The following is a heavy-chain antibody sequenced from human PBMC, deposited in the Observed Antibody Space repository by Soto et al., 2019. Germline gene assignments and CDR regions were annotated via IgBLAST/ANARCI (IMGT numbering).Heavy chain of an antibody. CDR1: GGSLNSYY. V-gene: IGHV4-59*01. CDR2: VSSTGST. CDR3: ARFSPPRKSYDSNPGWFDP. J-gene: IGHJ5*02. D-gene: IGHD3-22*01. Sequence: ETLSLTCTVSGGSLNSYYWTWIRQSPGKGLEWIGYVSSTGSTNYNPSLKSRLTMSLDTSTNEVSLSLTSVTAADAAVYFCARFSPPRKSYDSNPGWFDPWGQGIMVT.